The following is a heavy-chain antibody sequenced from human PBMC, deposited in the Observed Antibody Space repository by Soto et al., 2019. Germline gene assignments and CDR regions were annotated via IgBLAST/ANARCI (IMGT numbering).Heavy chain of an antibody. V-gene: IGHV3-23*01. D-gene: IGHD6-6*01. CDR3: AKCRSLGRPYYYDMDV. Sequence: EVQLLESGGGLVQPGGSLRLYCAASGFTFSSHAMGWVRQAPGKGLEWVSVISGSGDATGYADAVKGRFTISRDNSRSTLFLQLNSLSVEDTAVFYCAKCRSLGRPYYYDMDVWGHGTTVTVSS. CDR1: GFTFSSHA. J-gene: IGHJ6*02. CDR2: ISGSGDAT.